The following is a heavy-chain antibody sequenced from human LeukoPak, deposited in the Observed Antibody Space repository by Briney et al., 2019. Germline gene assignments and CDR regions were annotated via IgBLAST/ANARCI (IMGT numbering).Heavy chain of an antibody. CDR2: IIPIFGTA. V-gene: IGHV1-69*05. Sequence: SVKVSCKASGGTFSSYAISWVRQAPGQGLEWMGRIIPIFGTANYAQKFQGRVTITTDESASTAYMELSSLRSEDTAVYYCARHPGIAVADYYFDYWGQGTLVTVSS. CDR1: GGTFSSYA. CDR3: ARHPGIAVADYYFDY. D-gene: IGHD6-19*01. J-gene: IGHJ4*02.